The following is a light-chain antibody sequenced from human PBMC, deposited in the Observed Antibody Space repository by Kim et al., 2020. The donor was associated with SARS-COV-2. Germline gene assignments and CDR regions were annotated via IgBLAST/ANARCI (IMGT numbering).Light chain of an antibody. CDR1: SSNIGAGYD. CDR3: QSYDSSLSGSVV. V-gene: IGLV1-40*01. CDR2: GNS. Sequence: VTISCTGRSSNIGAGYDVHWYQQLPGTAPKLLIYGNSNRPSGVPDRFAGSESGTSASLAITGLQAEDEADYYCQSYDSSLSGSVVFGGGTQLTVL. J-gene: IGLJ2*01.